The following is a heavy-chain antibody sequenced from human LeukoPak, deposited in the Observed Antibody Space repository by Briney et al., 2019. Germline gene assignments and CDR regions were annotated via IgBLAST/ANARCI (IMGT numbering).Heavy chain of an antibody. CDR2: INVANGNT. V-gene: IGHV1-3*01. Sequence: ASVKVSCKTSGYSFSRYTIHWMRQAPGQGLDWMGWINVANGNTKYPQKFQGRVTISRDTSADTSASTTYMELSSLRSEDTAVYYCARVLSGDAYMPWGQGTLVTVSS. J-gene: IGHJ5*02. D-gene: IGHD3-9*01. CDR3: ARVLSGDAYMP. CDR1: GYSFSRYT.